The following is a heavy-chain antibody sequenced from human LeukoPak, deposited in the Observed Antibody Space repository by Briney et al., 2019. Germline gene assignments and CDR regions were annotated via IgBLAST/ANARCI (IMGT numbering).Heavy chain of an antibody. V-gene: IGHV4-39*07. Sequence: PSETLSLTCTVSGGSISSSSYYWGWIRQPPGKGLEWIGSIYYSGSTYYNPSLKSRITISVDTSKNQFSLKLSSVTAADTAVYYCARLLPRVWTVDYWGQGTLVTVSS. CDR1: GGSISSSSYY. CDR3: ARLLPRVWTVDY. J-gene: IGHJ4*02. D-gene: IGHD4-17*01. CDR2: IYYSGST.